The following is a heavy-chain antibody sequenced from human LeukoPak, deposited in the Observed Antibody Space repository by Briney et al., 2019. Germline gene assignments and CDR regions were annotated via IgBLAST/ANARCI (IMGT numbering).Heavy chain of an antibody. CDR1: GFTSSSDA. Sequence: GGSLRLSCAASGFTSSSDAMSWVRQAPGKGLEWVSAISGSGGSTYYADSVKGRFTISRDNSKNTLYLQMNSLRAEDTAVYYCAKYYYDSSGYRYYYWGQGTLVTVSS. CDR2: ISGSGGST. J-gene: IGHJ4*02. D-gene: IGHD3-22*01. CDR3: AKYYYDSSGYRYYY. V-gene: IGHV3-23*01.